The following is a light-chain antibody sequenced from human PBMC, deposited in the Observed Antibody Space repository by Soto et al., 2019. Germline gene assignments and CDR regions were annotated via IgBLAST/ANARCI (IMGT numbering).Light chain of an antibody. V-gene: IGLV2-14*01. J-gene: IGLJ1*01. Sequence: QSALTQPASVSGSPGQSITISCTGASSDVGDYNYVSWYQHHPGKAPKLLIYEVNNRPSGVSDRFSGSKSGNVASLTISWLQAEDEADYYCSSYAGNNKYVFGTGTKLTVL. CDR1: SSDVGDYNY. CDR3: SSYAGNNKYV. CDR2: EVN.